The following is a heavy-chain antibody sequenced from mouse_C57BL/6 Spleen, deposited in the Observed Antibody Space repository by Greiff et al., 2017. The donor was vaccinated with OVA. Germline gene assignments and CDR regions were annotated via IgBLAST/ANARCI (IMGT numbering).Heavy chain of an antibody. V-gene: IGHV10-1*01. CDR2: IRSKSNNYAT. D-gene: IGHD1-1*01. Sequence: EVQLVESGGGLVQPKGSLKLSCAASGFSFNTYAMNWVRQAPGKGLEWVARIRSKSNNYATYYADSVKDRFTISRDDSESMLYLQMNNLKTEDTAMYYCVRQGSPGYLDYWGQGTTLTVSS. CDR3: VRQGSPGYLDY. J-gene: IGHJ2*01. CDR1: GFSFNTYA.